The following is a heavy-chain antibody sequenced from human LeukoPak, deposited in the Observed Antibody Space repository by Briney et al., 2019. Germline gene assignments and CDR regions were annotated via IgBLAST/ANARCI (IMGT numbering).Heavy chain of an antibody. CDR2: INLDGSSA. CDR1: GFTFSNYW. CDR3: ASGCLSGRGVLGH. D-gene: IGHD3-10*01. Sequence: RGSLTLSCAASGFTFSNYWMHWVRQAPGKGLVWVSRINLDGSSATYADSVKGRFTISRDNAKNTLYLQMNSLSAEDTAVYYCASGCLSGRGVLGHGAQETLVTVSS. J-gene: IGHJ4*02. V-gene: IGHV3-74*01.